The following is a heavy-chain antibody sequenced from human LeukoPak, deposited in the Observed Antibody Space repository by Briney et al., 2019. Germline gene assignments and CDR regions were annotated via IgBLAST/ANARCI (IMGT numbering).Heavy chain of an antibody. V-gene: IGHV4-59*01. CDR1: GGSISSYY. J-gene: IGHJ6*03. CDR2: IYYSGST. CDR3: ARCDSSGYYYKWRGYYMDV. D-gene: IGHD3-22*01. Sequence: SETLSLTCTVSGGSISSYYWGWIRQPPGKGLEWIGYIYYSGSTNYNPSLKSRVTISVDTSKNQFSLKLSSVTAADTAVYYCARCDSSGYYYKWRGYYMDVWGKGTTVTISS.